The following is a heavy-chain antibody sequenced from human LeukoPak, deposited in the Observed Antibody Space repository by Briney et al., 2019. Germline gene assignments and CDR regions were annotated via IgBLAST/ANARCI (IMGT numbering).Heavy chain of an antibody. J-gene: IGHJ4*02. CDR3: ARNGRVRRVVKDLFEY. D-gene: IGHD3-10*01. V-gene: IGHV1-18*01. Sequence: ASVKVSCKASGYTFTNYAVNWVRQAPGQGLEWMGRVSPYNGNTYYSQRFQGRVTISKDTSTGTAYMDLRNMRDDDTAMYYCARNGRVRRVVKDLFEYWGQGTLVAVSS. CDR1: GYTFTNYA. CDR2: VSPYNGNT.